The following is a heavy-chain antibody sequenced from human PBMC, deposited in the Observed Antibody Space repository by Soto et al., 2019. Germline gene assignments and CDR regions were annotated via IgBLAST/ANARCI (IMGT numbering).Heavy chain of an antibody. Sequence: ASVKVSCKASGYTFTSYDINWVRQATGQGLEWMGWMNPNSGNTGYAQKFQGRVTMTRNTSISTAYMELSSLRSEDTAVYYCASLFGSNWGYYFDYWGQGTLVTVSS. J-gene: IGHJ4*02. D-gene: IGHD7-27*01. CDR2: MNPNSGNT. CDR1: GYTFTSYD. V-gene: IGHV1-8*02. CDR3: ASLFGSNWGYYFDY.